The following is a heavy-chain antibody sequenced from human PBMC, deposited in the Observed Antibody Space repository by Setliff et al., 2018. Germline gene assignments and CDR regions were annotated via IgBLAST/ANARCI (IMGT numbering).Heavy chain of an antibody. V-gene: IGHV3-11*04. D-gene: IGHD5-12*01. Sequence: GGSLRLSCAASGFTFSDYYMSWIRQAPGKGLEWVSYISSSGSTIYYADSVKGRSTISRDNAKNSLYLQMNSLRAEDTAVYYCARDSNSGYDWHYFDYWGQGTLVTVSS. CDR2: ISSSGSTI. CDR1: GFTFSDYY. J-gene: IGHJ4*02. CDR3: ARDSNSGYDWHYFDY.